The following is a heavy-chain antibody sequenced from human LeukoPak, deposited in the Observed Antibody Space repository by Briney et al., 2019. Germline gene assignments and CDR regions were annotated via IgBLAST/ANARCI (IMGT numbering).Heavy chain of an antibody. V-gene: IGHV3-30*18. Sequence: GGSLRLSCAASGFTFSSYGMHWVRQAPGQGLEWVAVISYDGSNKYYADSVKGRFTISRDNSKNTLYLQMNSLRAEDTAVYYCAKPDDIAHYFDYWGQGTLVTVSS. D-gene: IGHD6-13*01. J-gene: IGHJ4*02. CDR1: GFTFSSYG. CDR3: AKPDDIAHYFDY. CDR2: ISYDGSNK.